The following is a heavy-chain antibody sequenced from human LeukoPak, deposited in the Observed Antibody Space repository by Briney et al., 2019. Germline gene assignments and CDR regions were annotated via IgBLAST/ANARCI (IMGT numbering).Heavy chain of an antibody. CDR3: ARDLGGFRNY. V-gene: IGHV3-21*01. Sequence: GGSLRLSCAASGFTFSSYSMNWVRQAPGKGLEWVSSISSSSSYIYYADLVKGRFTISRDNAKNSLYLQMNSLRAEDTAVYYCARDLGGFRNYWGQGTLVTVSS. CDR1: GFTFSSYS. CDR2: ISSSSSYI. D-gene: IGHD3-10*01. J-gene: IGHJ4*02.